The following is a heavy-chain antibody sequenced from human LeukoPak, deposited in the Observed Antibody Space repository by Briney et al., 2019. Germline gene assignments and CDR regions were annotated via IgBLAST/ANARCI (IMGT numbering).Heavy chain of an antibody. V-gene: IGHV1-69*13. CDR1: GGTFSSYA. Sequence: SVKVSCKASGGTFSSYAISWVRQAPGQGLEWMGGIIPIFGTANYAQKFQGRVTITADESTSTAYMELSSLRSEDTAVYYCAREVVPAAIGPVGYMDVWGKGTTVTVSS. J-gene: IGHJ6*03. CDR3: AREVVPAAIGPVGYMDV. D-gene: IGHD2-2*02. CDR2: IIPIFGTA.